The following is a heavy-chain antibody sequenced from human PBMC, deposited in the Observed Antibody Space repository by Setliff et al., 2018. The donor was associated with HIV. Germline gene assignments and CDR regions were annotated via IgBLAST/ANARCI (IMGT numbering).Heavy chain of an antibody. CDR2: IYYSGNT. V-gene: IGHV4-39*01. D-gene: IGHD3-3*01. CDR3: ARVGAFGVGGWFDP. Sequence: PSETLSLTCTVSGGSISTSSYYWGWIRQSPGKGLEWIGSIYYSGNTYCKPSLKSRITISVDTSKNQFSLKLNSVTAADTAVYYCARVGAFGVGGWFDPWGQGSLVTVSS. CDR1: GGSISTSSYY. J-gene: IGHJ5*02.